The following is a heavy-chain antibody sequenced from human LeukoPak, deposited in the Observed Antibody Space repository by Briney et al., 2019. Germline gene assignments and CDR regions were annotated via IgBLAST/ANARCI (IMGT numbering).Heavy chain of an antibody. CDR3: AMSKHQWEPNFDY. CDR2: IYYNGTT. D-gene: IGHD1-26*01. Sequence: SETLSLTCTVSGGSISTSSYYWGWIRQPPGRGLQWIGSIYYNGTTYYNPSLKSRVIISVDTSKNQFSLKLSSVTAADTAVYYCAMSKHQWEPNFDYWGQGTLVTVSS. J-gene: IGHJ4*02. V-gene: IGHV4-39*01. CDR1: GGSISTSSYY.